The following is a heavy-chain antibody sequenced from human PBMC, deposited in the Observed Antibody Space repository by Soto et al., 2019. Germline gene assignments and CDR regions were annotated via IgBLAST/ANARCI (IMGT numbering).Heavy chain of an antibody. V-gene: IGHV3-21*01. D-gene: IGHD6-13*01. CDR3: ARDTDSSSPHNWFDP. CDR1: GFTFSSYS. CDR2: ISSSSSYI. J-gene: IGHJ5*02. Sequence: GGSLRLSCAASGFTFSSYSMNWVRQAPGKGLELVSSISSSSSYIYYADSVKGRFTISRDNAKNSLYLQMNSLRAEDTAVYYCARDTDSSSPHNWFDPWGQGTLVPVSS.